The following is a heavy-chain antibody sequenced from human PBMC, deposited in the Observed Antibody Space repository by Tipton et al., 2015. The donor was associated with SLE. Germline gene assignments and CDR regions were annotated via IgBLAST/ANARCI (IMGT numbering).Heavy chain of an antibody. CDR2: IYYRGIT. J-gene: IGHJ4*02. CDR3: AREGGYNFFDY. CDR1: GGSMTGQY. Sequence: TLSLTCNVSGGSMTGQYWSWIRQPPGKRLEWIGYIYYRGITIYNPSLKSRVTISVDTSKNQFSLKLSSVTAADTAVYYCAREGGYNFFDYWGQGTLVTVSS. V-gene: IGHV4-59*11. D-gene: IGHD5-24*01.